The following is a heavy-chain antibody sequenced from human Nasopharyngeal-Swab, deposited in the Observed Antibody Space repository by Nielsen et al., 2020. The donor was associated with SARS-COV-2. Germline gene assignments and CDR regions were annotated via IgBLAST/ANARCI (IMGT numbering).Heavy chain of an antibody. CDR2: ISGSNNYT. V-gene: IGHV3-21*06. J-gene: IGHJ6*02. CDR3: AREGGRFSSTWYYYSYGMDV. D-gene: IGHD2-2*01. Sequence: VRQAPGKGLEWVASISGSNNYTYYADPVKGRFTISRDNAKNSLFLQVNSLRAEDTAVYYCAREGGRFSSTWYYYSYGMDVWGQGTTVTRLL.